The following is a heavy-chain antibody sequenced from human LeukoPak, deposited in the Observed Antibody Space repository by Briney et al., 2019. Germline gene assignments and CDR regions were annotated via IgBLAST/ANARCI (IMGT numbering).Heavy chain of an antibody. V-gene: IGHV4-34*01. CDR1: GGSFSGYY. Sequence: SETLSLTCAVYGGSFSGYYWSWIRQPPGKGLEWIGEINHSGSTNYNPSLKSRVTISVDTSKNQFSLKLSSVTAADTAVYYCASREGTTMVRGVRHWGQGTLVTVSS. D-gene: IGHD3-10*01. CDR3: ASREGTTMVRGVRH. CDR2: INHSGST. J-gene: IGHJ4*02.